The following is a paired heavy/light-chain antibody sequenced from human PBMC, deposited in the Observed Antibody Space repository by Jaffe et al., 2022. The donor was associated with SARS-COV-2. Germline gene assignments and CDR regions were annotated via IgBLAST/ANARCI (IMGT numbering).Light chain of an antibody. CDR3: QQYNNWPRAT. Sequence: EIVMTQSPATLSVSPGERATLSCRASQSVSSNLAWYQQKPGQAPRLLIYGASTRATGIPARFSGSGSGTEFTLTISSLQSEDFAVYYCQQYNNWPRATFGQGTKVEIK. CDR2: GAS. V-gene: IGKV3-15*01. J-gene: IGKJ1*01. CDR1: QSVSSN.
Heavy chain of an antibody. Sequence: QVQLVESGGGVVQPGRSLRLSCAASGFTFSSYAMHWVRQAPGKGLEWVAVISYDGSNKYYADSVKGRFTISRDNSKNTLYLQMNSLRAEDTAVYYCAREGATFWSGLKLGPFGMDVWGQGTTVTVSS. D-gene: IGHD3-3*01. CDR3: AREGATFWSGLKLGPFGMDV. CDR2: ISYDGSNK. V-gene: IGHV3-30-3*01. CDR1: GFTFSSYA. J-gene: IGHJ6*02.